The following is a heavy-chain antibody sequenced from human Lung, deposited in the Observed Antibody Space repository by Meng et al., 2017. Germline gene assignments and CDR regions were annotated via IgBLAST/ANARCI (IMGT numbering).Heavy chain of an antibody. V-gene: IGHV4-34*02. J-gene: IGHJ4*02. D-gene: IGHD6-19*01. CDR3: VRRTYSSGWYFDY. CDR1: GGSFSGYY. CDR2: IIDSGST. Sequence: QWQPQQVGAGLLKPSETLSLTCAVYGGSFSGYYWSWIRQPPGKGLEWIGEIIDSGSTNYNPSLKSRVTISVDTSKNQFSLRVTSVTAADRAVYYCVRRTYSSGWYFDYWGQGTLVTVSS.